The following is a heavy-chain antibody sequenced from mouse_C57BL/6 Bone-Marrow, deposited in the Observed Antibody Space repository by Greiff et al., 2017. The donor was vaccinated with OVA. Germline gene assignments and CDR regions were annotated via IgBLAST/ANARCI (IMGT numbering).Heavy chain of an antibody. V-gene: IGHV6-6*01. CDR3: TRGYDYDPWFAY. CDR1: GFTFSDAW. CDR2: IRNKANNHAT. J-gene: IGHJ3*01. D-gene: IGHD2-4*01. Sequence: EVKVVESGGGLVQPGGSMKLSCAASGFTFSDAWMDWVRQSPEKGLEWVAEIRNKANNHATYYAESVKGRFTISRDDSKSSVYLQMNSLRAEDTGIYYCTRGYDYDPWFAYWGQGTLVTVSA.